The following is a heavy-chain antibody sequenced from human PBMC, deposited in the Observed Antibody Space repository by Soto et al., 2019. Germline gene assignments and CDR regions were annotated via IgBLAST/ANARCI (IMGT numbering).Heavy chain of an antibody. J-gene: IGHJ4*02. CDR3: AKDTYYHDSSGYYVFDH. CDR2: ISYDGNNE. V-gene: IGHV3-30*18. D-gene: IGHD3-22*01. CDR1: GCTFGSYG. Sequence: QVQLVESGGGEVQPGRTLSLSCTASGCTFGSYGMHWVRQTPGMGLAWVAHISYDGNNEHYTDSVKGRFTISRDNSKNTVYLQMISLRTEDTALYYCAKDTYYHDSSGYYVFDHWGQGTLVTVSS.